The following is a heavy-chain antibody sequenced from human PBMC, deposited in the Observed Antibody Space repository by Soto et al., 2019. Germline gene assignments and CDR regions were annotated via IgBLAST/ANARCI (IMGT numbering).Heavy chain of an antibody. Sequence: QLQLVQSGAEVKKPGASLRVSCETSGGTSTIYTITWVRQAPGQGLQWMGRIVPTLRITNYAQEFQGRLTITADSSTSTAHIELTSLTSEDTAVYYCATDKYGAGRVGVHFWGQGTLVTVSS. D-gene: IGHD3-3*02. J-gene: IGHJ4*02. V-gene: IGHV1-69*08. CDR3: ATDKYGAGRVGVHF. CDR2: IVPTLRIT. CDR1: GGTSTIYT.